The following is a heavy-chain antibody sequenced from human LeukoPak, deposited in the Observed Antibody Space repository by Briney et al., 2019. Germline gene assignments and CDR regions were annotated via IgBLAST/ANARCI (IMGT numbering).Heavy chain of an antibody. CDR1: GFTFSSYS. D-gene: IGHD7-27*01. Sequence: PGGSLRLSCAASGFTFSSYSMNWVRQAPGKGLEWVSSISSSSSYIYYADSVKGRFTISRDNAKNSLYLQMNSLRAEDTAVYYCAIDGSGPGFDAFDIWGRGTMVTVSS. CDR3: AIDGSGPGFDAFDI. CDR2: ISSSSSYI. V-gene: IGHV3-21*01. J-gene: IGHJ3*02.